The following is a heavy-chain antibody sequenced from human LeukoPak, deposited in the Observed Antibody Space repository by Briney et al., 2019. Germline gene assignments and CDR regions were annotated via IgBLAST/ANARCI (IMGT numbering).Heavy chain of an antibody. J-gene: IGHJ5*02. CDR1: GGSFSGYY. CDR2: INRSGST. D-gene: IGHD2-15*01. CDR3: ARAVAGIVVVVAAKETDNWFDP. Sequence: SETLSLTCAVYGGSFSGYYWSWIRQPPGKGLGWIGEINRSGSTNYNPSLKSRVTISVDTSKNQFSLKLSSVTAADTAVYYCARAVAGIVVVVAAKETDNWFDPWGQGTLVTVPS. V-gene: IGHV4-34*01.